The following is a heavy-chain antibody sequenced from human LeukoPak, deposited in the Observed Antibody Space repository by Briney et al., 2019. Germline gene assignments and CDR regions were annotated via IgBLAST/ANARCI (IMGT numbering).Heavy chain of an antibody. D-gene: IGHD6-19*01. J-gene: IGHJ4*02. Sequence: GGTQRLSCAASGFSFSNYGMNWVRQAPGKGLEWVSGITGNGGTTYYADSVKGRFTISRDNSRNTVYLQMNSLRAEDTAVYYCARDLGYSSGPNYWGQGTRVTVSS. V-gene: IGHV3-23*01. CDR3: ARDLGYSSGPNY. CDR2: ITGNGGTT. CDR1: GFSFSNYG.